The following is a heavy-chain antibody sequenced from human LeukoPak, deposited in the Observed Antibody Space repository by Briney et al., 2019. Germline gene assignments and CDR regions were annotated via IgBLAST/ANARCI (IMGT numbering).Heavy chain of an antibody. CDR3: ARDAIVGRTVFDN. V-gene: IGHV3-74*01. Sequence: GGSLRLSCAASGFTFSSHWMHWVRQVPGKGLEWLSRIKGDGTRTAYADAANGRFSISRDNAKNTVYLQMNGLTTEDTALYFCARDAIVGRTVFDNWGQGMLVTVSS. CDR2: IKGDGTRT. J-gene: IGHJ4*01. CDR1: GFTFSSHW. D-gene: IGHD2-21*01.